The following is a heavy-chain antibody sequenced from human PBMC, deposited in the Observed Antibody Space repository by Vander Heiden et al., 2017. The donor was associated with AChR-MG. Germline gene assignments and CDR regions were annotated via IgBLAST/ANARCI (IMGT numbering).Heavy chain of an antibody. D-gene: IGHD1-26*01. CDR2: IYPGDSDT. Sequence: EVQLVQSGAEVKKPGESLKISCKGSGYSFTSYWIGWVRQMPGKGLEWMGIIYPGDSDTRYSPSFQGQVTIAADKSISPAYLQWSSLKASDTAMYYCARLVGGVPVAFDNHYYYYGMDVWGQGTTVTVSS. V-gene: IGHV5-51*01. J-gene: IGHJ6*02. CDR1: GYSFTSYW. CDR3: ARLVGGVPVAFDNHYYYYGMDV.